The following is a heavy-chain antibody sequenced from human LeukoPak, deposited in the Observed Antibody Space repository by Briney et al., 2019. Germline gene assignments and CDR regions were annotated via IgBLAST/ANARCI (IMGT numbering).Heavy chain of an antibody. J-gene: IGHJ3*02. Sequence: GGSLRLSCAASGFTFSSYSMNWVRQAPGEGLEWVSSISSSSSYIYYADSVKGRFTISRDNAKNSLYLQMNSLRAEDTAVYYCARAGYCGGDCYPSDAFDIWGQGTMVTVSS. V-gene: IGHV3-21*01. CDR1: GFTFSSYS. D-gene: IGHD2-21*02. CDR2: ISSSSSYI. CDR3: ARAGYCGGDCYPSDAFDI.